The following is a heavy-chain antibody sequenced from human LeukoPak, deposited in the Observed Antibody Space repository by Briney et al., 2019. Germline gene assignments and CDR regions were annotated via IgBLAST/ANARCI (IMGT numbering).Heavy chain of an antibody. CDR3: ASFTDTAMVDY. Sequence: ASVKVSCKASEYTFTSYYMHWVRQAPGQGLEWVGWINPNSGGTSYAQKFQGRVTMTRDTSISTAYMDLRSLRSDDTAVYYCASFTDTAMVDYWGQGTLVTVSS. D-gene: IGHD5-18*01. V-gene: IGHV1-2*02. J-gene: IGHJ4*02. CDR2: INPNSGGT. CDR1: EYTFTSYY.